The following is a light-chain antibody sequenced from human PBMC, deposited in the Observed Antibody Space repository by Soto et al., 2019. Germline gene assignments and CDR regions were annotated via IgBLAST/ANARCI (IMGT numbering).Light chain of an antibody. CDR3: HQRQSWPRT. CDR1: QYIHTR. Sequence: ESVLTQSPSTLSLSPGDRVTLXXRASQYIHTRLAWYQHRPGQAPRXLIYQTSIRAAGIPARFSASGAGTDFTLTISDVQPEDFALYYCHQRQSWPRTFGQGTKVDIK. V-gene: IGKV3-11*01. CDR2: QTS. J-gene: IGKJ1*01.